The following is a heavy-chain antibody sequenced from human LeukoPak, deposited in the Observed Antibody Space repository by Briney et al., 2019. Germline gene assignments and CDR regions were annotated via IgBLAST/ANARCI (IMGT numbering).Heavy chain of an antibody. Sequence: ASVKVSCKASGYRFTSYGISWVRQAPGRGLEWMAWISAYNGNTNYAQKFQGRVIMTTDTSTSTAYMELRSLRSADTAVYYCARDPDCSSTRCAEAPFDYWGQGTLVTVSS. CDR3: ARDPDCSSTRCAEAPFDY. V-gene: IGHV1-18*01. CDR2: ISAYNGNT. J-gene: IGHJ4*02. CDR1: GYRFTSYG. D-gene: IGHD2-2*01.